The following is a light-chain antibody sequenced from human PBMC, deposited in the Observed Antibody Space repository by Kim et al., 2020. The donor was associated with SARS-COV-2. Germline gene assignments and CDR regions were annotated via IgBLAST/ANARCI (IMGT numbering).Light chain of an antibody. CDR2: KDS. V-gene: IGLV3-1*01. J-gene: IGLJ3*02. CDR1: KLGDKY. CDR3: QAWDSSTWV. Sequence: YELTQPPSVSVSPGQTASITCSGDKLGDKYACWYQQKPGQSPVVVIYKDSKRPSGIPERFSGSNSGNTATLTISGTQAMDEADYYCQAWDSSTWVFGGGTQLTVL.